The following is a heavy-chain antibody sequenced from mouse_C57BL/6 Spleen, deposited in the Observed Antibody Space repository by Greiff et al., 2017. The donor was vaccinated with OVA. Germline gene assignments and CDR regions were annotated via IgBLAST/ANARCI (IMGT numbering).Heavy chain of an antibody. CDR3: ARSGYGSSYDYFDY. V-gene: IGHV1-69*01. Sequence: VQLQQPGAELVMPGASVKLSCKASGYTFTSYWMHWVKQRPGQGLEWIGEIDPSDSYTNYNQKFKGKSTLTVDKSSSTAYMQLSSLTSEDSAVYYCARSGYGSSYDYFDYWGQGTTLTVSS. CDR1: GYTFTSYW. CDR2: IDPSDSYT. D-gene: IGHD1-1*01. J-gene: IGHJ2*01.